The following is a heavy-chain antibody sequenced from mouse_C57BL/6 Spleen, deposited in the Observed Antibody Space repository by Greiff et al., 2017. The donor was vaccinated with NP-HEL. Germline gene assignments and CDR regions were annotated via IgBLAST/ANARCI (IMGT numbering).Heavy chain of an antibody. CDR2: IDPSDSYT. D-gene: IGHD3-2*02. J-gene: IGHJ2*01. CDR3: ARYPQYYFDY. CDR1: GYTFTSYW. V-gene: IGHV1-50*01. Sequence: VQLQQPGAELVKPGASVKLSCKASGYTFTSYWMQWVKQRPGQGLEWIGEIDPSDSYTNYNQKFKGKATLTVDTSSSTAYMQLSSLTSEDSAVYYCARYPQYYFDYWGQGTTLTVSS.